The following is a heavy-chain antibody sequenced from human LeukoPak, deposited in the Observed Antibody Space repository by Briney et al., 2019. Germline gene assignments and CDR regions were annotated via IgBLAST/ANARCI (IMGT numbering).Heavy chain of an antibody. Sequence: RGSLRLSCAASGLTFSSYSMNWVRQAPGKGLGWVSSISSSSSYIYYADSVKGRFTISRDNAKNSLYLQMNSLRAEDTAVYYCARDGGYSYGYPLDYWGQGTLVTVSS. CDR1: GLTFSSYS. D-gene: IGHD5-18*01. V-gene: IGHV3-21*01. CDR2: ISSSSSYI. J-gene: IGHJ4*02. CDR3: ARDGGYSYGYPLDY.